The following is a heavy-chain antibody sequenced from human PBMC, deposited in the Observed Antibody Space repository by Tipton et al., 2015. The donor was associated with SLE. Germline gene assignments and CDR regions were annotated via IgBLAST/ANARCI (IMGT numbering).Heavy chain of an antibody. J-gene: IGHJ3*02. CDR1: GYTFIYYY. CDR3: ARGRQSLYDFWSGSPSHAFDI. CDR2: IIPILGIA. V-gene: IGHV1-69*09. Sequence: QLVQSGPEVKKPGASVRVSCKASGYTFIYYYIHWVRQAPGQGLEWMGRIIPILGIANYAQKFQGRVTITADKSTSTAYMELSSLRSEDTTVYYCARGRQSLYDFWSGSPSHAFDIWGQGTMVTVSS. D-gene: IGHD3-3*01.